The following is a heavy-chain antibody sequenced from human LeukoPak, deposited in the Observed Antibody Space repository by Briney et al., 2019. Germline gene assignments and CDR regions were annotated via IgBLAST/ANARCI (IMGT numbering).Heavy chain of an antibody. CDR2: VFTTGTT. V-gene: IGHV4-4*07. D-gene: IGHD3-10*01. CDR3: ARARYGSGSYHYMDV. Sequence: SETLSLTCTVSGGSISNFYWSWIRQPAGKGLEWIGRVFTTGTTNYNPSLKSRVTMSVDTSKIQFSLNLSSVTAADTAVYYCARARYGSGSYHYMDVWGKGTTVTISS. CDR1: GGSISNFY. J-gene: IGHJ6*03.